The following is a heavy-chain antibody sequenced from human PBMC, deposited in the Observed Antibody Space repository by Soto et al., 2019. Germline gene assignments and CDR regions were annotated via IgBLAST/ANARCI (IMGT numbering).Heavy chain of an antibody. CDR3: AKEYPPSDDSGSYLYFDL. CDR2: ISGSGGST. D-gene: IGHD1-26*01. J-gene: IGHJ2*01. V-gene: IGHV3-23*01. CDR1: GFTFSSYA. Sequence: EVQLLESGGGLVQPGGSLRLSCAASGFTFSSYAMSWVRQAPGKGLEWVSAISGSGGSTYYADSVKGRFTISRDNSKTTLYLQMNSLRAEDTAVYYCAKEYPPSDDSGSYLYFDLWGRGTLVTVSS.